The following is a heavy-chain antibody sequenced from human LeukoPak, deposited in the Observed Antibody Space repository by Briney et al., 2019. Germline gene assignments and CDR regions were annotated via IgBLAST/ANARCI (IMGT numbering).Heavy chain of an antibody. CDR3: ARDLGSYSSGFDY. CDR2: ISYDGSNK. V-gene: IGHV3-30*03. D-gene: IGHD1-26*01. CDR1: GFTFSSYG. J-gene: IGHJ4*02. Sequence: GRSLRPSCAASGFTFSSYGMHWVRQAPGKGLEWVAVISYDGSNKYYADSVKGRFTISRDNSKNTLYLQMNSLRAEDTAVYYCARDLGSYSSGFDYWGQGTLVTVSS.